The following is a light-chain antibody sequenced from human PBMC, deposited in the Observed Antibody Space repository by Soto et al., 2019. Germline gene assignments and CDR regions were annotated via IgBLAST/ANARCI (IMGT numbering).Light chain of an antibody. V-gene: IGLV2-18*02. CDR1: SSDVGRYNR. CDR3: NSYTSTSTYV. Sequence: QSVLTQPPSVSGSPGQSVTISCTGTSSDVGRYNRVSWYQQPPGTAPKLMIYEVSNRPSGVPDRFSGSKSGNTASLTISGLQAEDEADYYCNSYTSTSTYVFGTGTKVTV. CDR2: EVS. J-gene: IGLJ1*01.